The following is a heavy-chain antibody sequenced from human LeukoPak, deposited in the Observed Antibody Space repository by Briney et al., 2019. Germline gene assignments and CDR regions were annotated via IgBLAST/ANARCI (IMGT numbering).Heavy chain of an antibody. CDR2: INPNSGGT. CDR1: GYTFTGYY. Sequence: ASVKVSCKASGYTFTGYYMHWVRQAPGQGLEWMGWINPNSGGTNYAQKFQGRVTMTRDTSITTAYMELSRLRSDDTAVYYCARSYCGGDCYPQFWGQGTRVTVSS. CDR3: ARSYCGGDCYPQF. J-gene: IGHJ3*01. D-gene: IGHD2-21*02. V-gene: IGHV1-2*02.